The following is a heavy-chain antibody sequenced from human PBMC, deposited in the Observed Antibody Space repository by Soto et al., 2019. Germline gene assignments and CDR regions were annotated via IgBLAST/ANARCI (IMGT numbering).Heavy chain of an antibody. CDR2: IRNKANNYAT. Sequence: LQLVESGGGLVQPGGSLKLSCAASGFTFSGSTIHWVRQASGKGLEWVGRIRNKANNYATTYTASVRGRFTFSRDDSKNTTYLQMNSLKIEDTAIYYCTRPYQEYTTRPHFVYGLDVWGQGTTVTVSS. J-gene: IGHJ6*02. CDR3: TRPYQEYTTRPHFVYGLDV. D-gene: IGHD3-3*02. CDR1: GFTFSGST. V-gene: IGHV3-73*02.